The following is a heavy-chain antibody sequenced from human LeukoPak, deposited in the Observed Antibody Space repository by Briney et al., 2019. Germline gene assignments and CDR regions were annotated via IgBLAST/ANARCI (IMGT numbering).Heavy chain of an antibody. V-gene: IGHV4-4*07. CDR1: GGSISGYY. Sequence: SETLSLTCTVSGGSISGYYWSWIRQPAGKGLEWIGHVDTSGRTNYNSSLMSRVTMPVDTSKNQFSLRLTSVTAADTAVYYCARHWSHSVAQFGRYYWFDPWGQGTLVTVSS. CDR2: VDTSGRT. D-gene: IGHD2-15*01. CDR3: ARHWSHSVAQFGRYYWFDP. J-gene: IGHJ5*02.